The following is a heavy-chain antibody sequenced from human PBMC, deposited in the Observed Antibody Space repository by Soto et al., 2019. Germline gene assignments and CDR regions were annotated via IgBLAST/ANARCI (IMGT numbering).Heavy chain of an antibody. V-gene: IGHV3-33*01. CDR3: ARAPDVYSGTYDVDY. CDR2: IWYDGSNK. CDR1: GFTFNNFG. Sequence: QVQLVESGGGVVQPGRSLRLSCAASGFTFNNFGIHWVRQAPGKGLEWVAVIWYDGSNKFYAASVKGRFTISRDNSKNTLYLQMNSLRADDTAVYYCARAPDVYSGTYDVDYWGQGTLVTVSS. J-gene: IGHJ4*02. D-gene: IGHD1-26*01.